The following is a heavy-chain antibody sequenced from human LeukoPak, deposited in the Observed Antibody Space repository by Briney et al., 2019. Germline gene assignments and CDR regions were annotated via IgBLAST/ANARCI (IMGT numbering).Heavy chain of an antibody. D-gene: IGHD1-26*01. CDR3: ARGMEWSRYSGSYPIFDY. CDR2: INHSGST. J-gene: IGHJ4*02. CDR1: GVSFSGYY. Sequence: KTSETLSLTCAVYGVSFSGYYWSWIRQPPGRGLEWIGEINHSGSTNYNPSLKSRVTISVDTSKNQFSLNLNSVTAADTAVYYCARGMEWSRYSGSYPIFDYWGQGTLVTVSS. V-gene: IGHV4-34*01.